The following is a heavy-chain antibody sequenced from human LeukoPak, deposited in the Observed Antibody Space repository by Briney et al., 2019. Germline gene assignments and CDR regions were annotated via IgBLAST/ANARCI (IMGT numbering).Heavy chain of an antibody. V-gene: IGHV4-30-2*01. CDR1: GGSISSGGYY. CDR2: IYHSGST. J-gene: IGHJ4*02. Sequence: TLSLTCAVSGGSISSGGYYWRWIRPPPGKGLEWIGYIYHSGSTYYNPSLKSRVTISVDRSKNQFSLKLSSVTAADTAVYYCAREEAAAGRGFDYWGQGTLVTVSS. D-gene: IGHD6-13*01. CDR3: AREEAAAGRGFDY.